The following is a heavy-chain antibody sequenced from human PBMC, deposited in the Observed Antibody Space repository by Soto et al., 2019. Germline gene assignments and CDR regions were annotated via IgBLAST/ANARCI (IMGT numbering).Heavy chain of an antibody. CDR1: GGSFSGYY. CDR2: INHSGST. V-gene: IGHV4-34*01. Sequence: PSETLSLTCAAYGGSFSGYYWSWIRQPPGKGLEWIGEINHSGSTNYNPSLKSRVTISVDNAKNSLYLQMNSLRAEDTAVYYCAKDGRYAAFWGLGTLVTVSS. D-gene: IGHD2-2*01. CDR3: AKDGRYAAF. J-gene: IGHJ4*02.